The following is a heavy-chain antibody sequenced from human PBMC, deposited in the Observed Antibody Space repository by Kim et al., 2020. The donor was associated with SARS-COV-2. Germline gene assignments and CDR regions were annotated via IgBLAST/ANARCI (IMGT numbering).Heavy chain of an antibody. CDR3: ARRTIGIIYWKFDL. V-gene: IGHV4-39*01. J-gene: IGHJ2*01. Sequence: SETLSLTCTVSGGSISSRSYYWGWIRQPPGKGLEWIGSIFYSGDTYYNPSLKSRRVTISVDTSKNQFSLKLSSVSAADTAVYYCARRTIGIIYWKFDLWGRGTLVTVSS. CDR1: GGSISSRSYY. D-gene: IGHD1-1*01. CDR2: IFYSGDT.